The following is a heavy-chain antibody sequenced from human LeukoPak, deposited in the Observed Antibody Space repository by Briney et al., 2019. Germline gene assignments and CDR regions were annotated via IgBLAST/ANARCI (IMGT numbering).Heavy chain of an antibody. D-gene: IGHD6-13*01. CDR3: ARDGRDSSQDPPSFDS. V-gene: IGHV3-21*01. CDR2: ISSSSRYI. Sequence: NPGGSLRLSCAASGFTFSNYGMNWVRQAPGKGLQWVSSISSSSRYIFYADSVKGRFTVSRDNAKNSLSLQMNSLRAEDTALYYCARDGRDSSQDPPSFDSWGQGTLVTVSS. J-gene: IGHJ4*02. CDR1: GFTFSNYG.